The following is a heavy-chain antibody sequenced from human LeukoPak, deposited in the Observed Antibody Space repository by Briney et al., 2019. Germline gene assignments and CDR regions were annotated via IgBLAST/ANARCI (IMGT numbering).Heavy chain of an antibody. CDR2: IYYSGST. D-gene: IGHD3-10*01. V-gene: IGHV4-39*01. Sequence: TSETLSLTCTVSGGSISSSSYYWGWIRQPPGKGLEWIGSIYYSGSTYYNPSLKSRVTISVDTSKNQFSLKLSSVTAADTAVYCCARPTSSTPYFDYWGQGTLVTVSS. CDR1: GGSISSSSYY. J-gene: IGHJ4*02. CDR3: ARPTSSTPYFDY.